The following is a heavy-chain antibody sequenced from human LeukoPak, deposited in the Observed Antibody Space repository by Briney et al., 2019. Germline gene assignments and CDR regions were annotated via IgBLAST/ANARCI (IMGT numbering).Heavy chain of an antibody. D-gene: IGHD4-17*01. CDR2: IYSGGST. J-gene: IGHJ4*02. Sequence: PGGSLRLSCAASGFTVSSHYMSWVRQAPGKGLGLVSVIYSGGSTYYADSVKGRFTISRDNSKNTLYLRMNSLRAEDTAVYYCARAPFYGDFFFDYWGQGTLVTVSP. V-gene: IGHV3-53*01. CDR1: GFTVSSHY. CDR3: ARAPFYGDFFFDY.